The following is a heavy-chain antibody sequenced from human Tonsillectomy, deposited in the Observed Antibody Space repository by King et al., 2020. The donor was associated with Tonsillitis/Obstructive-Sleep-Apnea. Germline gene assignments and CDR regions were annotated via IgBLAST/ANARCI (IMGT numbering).Heavy chain of an antibody. CDR3: TPQGGYYYDSSGYYREGY. CDR1: GFTFSNAW. Sequence: VQLVESGGGLVKPGGSLRLSCAASGFTFSNAWMSWVRQAPGKGLEWVGRIKSKTDGGTTDYAAPVKGRFTISRDDSKNTLYLQMNSLKTEDTAVYYCTPQGGYYYDSSGYYREGYWGQGTLVTVSS. J-gene: IGHJ4*02. V-gene: IGHV3-15*01. D-gene: IGHD3-22*01. CDR2: IKSKTDGGTT.